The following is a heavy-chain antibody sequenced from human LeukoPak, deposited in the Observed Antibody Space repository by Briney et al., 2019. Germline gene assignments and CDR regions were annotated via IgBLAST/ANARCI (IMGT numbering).Heavy chain of an antibody. D-gene: IGHD3-22*01. J-gene: IGHJ4*02. CDR2: ISGSGGGT. Sequence: GGSLRLSCAASGLTFSSYAMSWVRQAPGKGLEWVSAISGSGGGTYYADSVKGRFTISRDSSKDTLYLQLNSLRAEDTAVYYCATRDDSSGYIFWGQGTLVTVSS. CDR3: ATRDDSSGYIF. V-gene: IGHV3-23*01. CDR1: GLTFSSYA.